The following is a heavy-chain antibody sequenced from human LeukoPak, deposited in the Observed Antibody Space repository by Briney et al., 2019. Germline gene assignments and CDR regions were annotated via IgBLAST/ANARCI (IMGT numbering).Heavy chain of an antibody. J-gene: IGHJ4*02. CDR3: ARSSRYYYDSSPWD. CDR1: GGSISSYY. V-gene: IGHV4-59*01. Sequence: SETLSLTCTVSGGSISSYYWSWIRQPPGKGLEWIGYIYYSGSTNYNPSLKSRVTISVDTSKNQFSLKLSSVTAADTAVYYCARSSRYYYDSSPWDWGQGTLVTVSS. D-gene: IGHD3-22*01. CDR2: IYYSGST.